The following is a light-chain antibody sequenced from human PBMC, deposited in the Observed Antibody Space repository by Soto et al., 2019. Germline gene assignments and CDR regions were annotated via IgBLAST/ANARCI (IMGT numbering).Light chain of an antibody. CDR1: QSISNN. CDR3: QQYNNWPPLT. J-gene: IGKJ4*01. CDR2: GAS. V-gene: IGKV3-15*01. Sequence: EIVMTQSPATLSVSPGERATLSCRASQSISNNLAWYQQKPGQAPRLLIYGASTRATGIPARFSGGGSGTEFTLTISSLQSEDFADYYCQQYNNWPPLTFGGGTRVEIK.